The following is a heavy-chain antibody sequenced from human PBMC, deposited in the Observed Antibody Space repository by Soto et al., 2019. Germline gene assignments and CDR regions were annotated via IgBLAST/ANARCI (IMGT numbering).Heavy chain of an antibody. V-gene: IGHV3-74*01. CDR2: ISSDGTTT. CDR3: TMQDCTNGVGLEAAVTRRGALEY. D-gene: IGHD2-8*01. CDR1: GFTFSKYW. J-gene: IGHJ4*02. Sequence: EVQLVESGGGLVQPGRALRLSCAASGFTFSKYWMHWVRQAPGKGPVWVSYISSDGTTTDYADSVKGRFTISRDNAKKPLYLAIDSLRGEDTAGYYFTMQDCTNGVGLEAAVTRRGALEYWGQGAQVSVSS.